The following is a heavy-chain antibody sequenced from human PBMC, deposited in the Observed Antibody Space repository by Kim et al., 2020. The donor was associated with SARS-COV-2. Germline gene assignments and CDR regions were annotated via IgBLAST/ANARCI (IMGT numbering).Heavy chain of an antibody. J-gene: IGHJ5*02. CDR2: IRPDGSAK. Sequence: GGSLTLSCAASGFTFINSWMTWVRQAPGKGLEWVATIRPDGSAKNYVDSVRGRFTLSRDNAEKSVYLQMNRLRVEDAAIYFCTRDKAYSSFDPWGQGTL. D-gene: IGHD1-26*01. V-gene: IGHV3-7*03. CDR1: GFTFINSW. CDR3: TRDKAYSSFDP.